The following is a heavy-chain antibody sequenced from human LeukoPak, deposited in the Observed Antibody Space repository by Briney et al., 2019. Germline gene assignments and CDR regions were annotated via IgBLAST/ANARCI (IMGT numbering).Heavy chain of an antibody. CDR2: IYTSGTT. CDR1: ADSISNGNYY. V-gene: IGHV4-61*02. CDR3: AREPTHWLILR. D-gene: IGHD6-19*01. J-gene: IGHJ4*02. Sequence: PSQTLSLTCTVSADSISNGNYYSNWIRQPAGKGLEWIGRIYTSGTTNYNPSLKSRVTMSVDTSKNQFSLELSSVTAADTAMYYCAREPTHWLILRWGPGTLVTVSS.